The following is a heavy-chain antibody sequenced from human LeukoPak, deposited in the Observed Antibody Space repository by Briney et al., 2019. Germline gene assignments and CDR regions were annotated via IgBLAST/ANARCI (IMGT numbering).Heavy chain of an antibody. D-gene: IGHD4-17*01. V-gene: IGHV5-51*01. CDR3: ARLLHSTVTIDGYFDH. Sequence: GESLKISCQGSGYRFSSYWIAWVRQMPGKGLEWMGIIHPGDSSTRYSPSFQGQVTISVDKSISTAYLQWSSLKASDTAMYYCARLLHSTVTIDGYFDHWGQGTLVTVSS. CDR2: IHPGDSST. J-gene: IGHJ4*02. CDR1: GYRFSSYW.